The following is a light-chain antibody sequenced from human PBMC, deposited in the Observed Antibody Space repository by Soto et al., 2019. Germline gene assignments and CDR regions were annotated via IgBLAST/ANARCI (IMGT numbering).Light chain of an antibody. CDR3: QSYDSSLTAFV. CDR2: GNS. V-gene: IGLV1-40*01. Sequence: QSALTQPPSVSGAPGQRVTISCTGSSSNIGAGYDVHWYQQLPGTAPKLLISGNSNRASGVPDRFSGSKSGTSASLAIAGLQAEDEADYYCQSYDSSLTAFVFGNGTKVTVL. J-gene: IGLJ1*01. CDR1: SSNIGAGYD.